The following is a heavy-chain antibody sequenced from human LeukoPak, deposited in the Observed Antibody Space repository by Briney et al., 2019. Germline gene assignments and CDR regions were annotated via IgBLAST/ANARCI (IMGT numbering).Heavy chain of an antibody. CDR3: ARGNTIIGMVHFDH. CDR1: GFTFSTYS. J-gene: IGHJ4*02. V-gene: IGHV3-23*01. Sequence: GGSLRLSCAASGFTFSTYSMNWVRQAPEKGLEWVSVMSGSGDTIYYADSVKGRFTISRDNSKNTLFLQMNSLRAEDTAVYYCARGNTIIGMVHFDHWGQGTLVTVSS. CDR2: MSGSGDTI. D-gene: IGHD3-9*01.